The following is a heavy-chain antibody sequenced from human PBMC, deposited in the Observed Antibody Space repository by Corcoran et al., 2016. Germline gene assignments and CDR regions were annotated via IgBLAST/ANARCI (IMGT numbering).Heavy chain of an antibody. CDR2: IERGGST. V-gene: IGHV3-53*01. CDR1: GFSVTDNF. CDR3: ARGPYRPVDY. D-gene: IGHD3-16*02. Sequence: EVQLVESGGGLIQPGGSLRLSCAASGFSVTDNFMSWVRQAPGKGLEWVSVIERGGSTYYAESVKGRFTISRDNSRNTLYLQMNSLRAEDTSGYDCARGPYRPVDYWGQGSLVTVS. J-gene: IGHJ4*02.